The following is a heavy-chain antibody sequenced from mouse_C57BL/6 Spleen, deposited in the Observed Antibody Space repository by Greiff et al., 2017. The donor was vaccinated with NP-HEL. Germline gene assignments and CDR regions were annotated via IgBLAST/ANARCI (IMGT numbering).Heavy chain of an antibody. CDR2: IYPRSGNT. J-gene: IGHJ4*01. Sequence: VQLQESGAELARPGASVKLSCKASGYTFTSYGISWVKQRTGQGLEWIGEIYPRSGNTYYNEKFKGKATLTADKSSSTAYMELRSLTSEDSAVYFCARSRDYAMDYWGQGTSVTVSS. V-gene: IGHV1-81*01. CDR3: ARSRDYAMDY. CDR1: GYTFTSYG.